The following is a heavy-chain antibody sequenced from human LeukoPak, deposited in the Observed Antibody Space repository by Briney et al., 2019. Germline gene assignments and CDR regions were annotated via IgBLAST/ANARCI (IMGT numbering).Heavy chain of an antibody. CDR1: GFTFISYA. CDR2: ISGSGGST. V-gene: IGHV3-23*01. Sequence: GGSLRVSCAASGFTFISYAMSWVRQAQGKGLEWVSAISGSGGSTYYADSVKGRFTISRDNSKNTLYLQMNSLRAEDTAVYYCAKGGELLDYWGQGTLVTVSS. D-gene: IGHD1-26*01. CDR3: AKGGELLDY. J-gene: IGHJ4*02.